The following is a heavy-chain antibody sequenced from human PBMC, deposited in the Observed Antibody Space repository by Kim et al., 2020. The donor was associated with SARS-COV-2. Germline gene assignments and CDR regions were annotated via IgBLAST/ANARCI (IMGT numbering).Heavy chain of an antibody. V-gene: IGHV3-23*01. CDR1: GFTFSSYA. D-gene: IGHD3-22*01. J-gene: IGHJ6*02. Sequence: GGSLRLSCAASGFTFSSYAMSWVRQAPGKGLEWVSAISGSGGSTYYADSVKGRFTISRDNSENTLYLQMNSPRAEDTAVYYCAKPSRGYYYYGMDVWGQGTTVTVSS. CDR2: ISGSGGST. CDR3: AKPSRGYYYYGMDV.